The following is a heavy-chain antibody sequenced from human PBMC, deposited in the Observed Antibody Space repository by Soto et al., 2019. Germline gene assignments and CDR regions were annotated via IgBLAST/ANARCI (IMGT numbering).Heavy chain of an antibody. Sequence: AGGSLRLSCAASGFTFSSYAMSWVRQAPGKGLEWVSAISGSGGSTYYADSVKGRFTISRDNSKNTLYLQMNSLRAEDTAVYYCASLIAAAGNYWGQGTLVTVSS. V-gene: IGHV3-23*01. CDR2: ISGSGGST. D-gene: IGHD6-13*01. CDR3: ASLIAAAGNY. J-gene: IGHJ4*02. CDR1: GFTFSSYA.